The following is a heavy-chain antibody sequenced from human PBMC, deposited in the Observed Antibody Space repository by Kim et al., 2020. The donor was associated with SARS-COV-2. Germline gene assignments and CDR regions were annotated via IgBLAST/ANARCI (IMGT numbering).Heavy chain of an antibody. Sequence: DGSNKYYADSVKGRFTISRDNSKNTLYLQMNSLRAEDTAVYYCASHAPGYWGQGTLVTVSS. V-gene: IGHV3-30*01. CDR3: ASHAPGY. CDR2: DGSNK. J-gene: IGHJ4*02.